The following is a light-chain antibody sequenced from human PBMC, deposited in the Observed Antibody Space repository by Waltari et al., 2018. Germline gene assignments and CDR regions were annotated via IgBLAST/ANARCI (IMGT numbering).Light chain of an antibody. V-gene: IGKV2-28*01. Sequence: DVVMTQSPLSLPVTPGESASISCRSSQSLLYSNGYNYVNWYLQRPGQSPQLLIYLGSNRASGVPGRFSGSGSGTDFTLKISRVEAEDVGVYYCMQGLHFPLTFGPGTKVDIK. CDR1: QSLLYSNGYNY. J-gene: IGKJ3*01. CDR3: MQGLHFPLT. CDR2: LGS.